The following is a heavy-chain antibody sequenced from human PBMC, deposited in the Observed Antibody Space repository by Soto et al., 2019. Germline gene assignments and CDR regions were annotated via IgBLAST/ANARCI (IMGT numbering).Heavy chain of an antibody. J-gene: IGHJ3*02. CDR2: TWYDGSNK. V-gene: IGHV3-33*01. Sequence: SLRLSCAASGFTFSSYGMHWVRQAPGKGLEWVAVTWYDGSNKYYADSVKGRFTISRDNSKNTLYLQMNSLRAEDTAVYYCAREHIVVVTAMNAFDIWGQRTMVTVSS. D-gene: IGHD2-21*02. CDR1: GFTFSSYG. CDR3: AREHIVVVTAMNAFDI.